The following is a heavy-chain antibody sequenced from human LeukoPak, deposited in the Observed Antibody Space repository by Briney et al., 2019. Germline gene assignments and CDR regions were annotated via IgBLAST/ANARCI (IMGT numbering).Heavy chain of an antibody. CDR1: GGTFSTFA. J-gene: IGHJ6*03. D-gene: IGHD1-1*01. V-gene: IGHV1-69*05. Sequence: SVKVSCKASGGTFSTFAINWVRQAPGQGLEWMGGIIPLFDTANYAQKFQGRVTITTDESTSTVYMELSSLRSEDTAVYYCARSTGSERYFSYMDVWGKGTTVTVPS. CDR3: ARSTGSERYFSYMDV. CDR2: IIPLFDTA.